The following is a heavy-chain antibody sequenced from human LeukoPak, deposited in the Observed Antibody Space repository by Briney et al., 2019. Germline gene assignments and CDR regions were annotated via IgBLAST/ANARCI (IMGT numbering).Heavy chain of an antibody. CDR1: GGSISSYY. D-gene: IGHD3-3*01. Sequence: SETLSLTCTVSGGSISSYYWSWIRQPPGKGLEWIGYIYYSGSTNYNPSLKSRVTISIDTSKNQFSLKLSSVTAADTAVYYCARLASITIFGVAPFMDVWGKGTTVTVSS. V-gene: IGHV4-59*08. CDR2: IYYSGST. J-gene: IGHJ6*03. CDR3: ARLASITIFGVAPFMDV.